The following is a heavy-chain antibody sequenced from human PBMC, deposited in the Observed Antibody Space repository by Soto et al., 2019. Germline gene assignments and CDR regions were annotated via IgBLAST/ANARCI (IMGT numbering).Heavy chain of an antibody. V-gene: IGHV1-18*04. CDR3: ARHYGENYYYYGMDF. CDR2: ISAYNGNT. Sequence: GXSVKGSCKAAGHAFTSYGIRLGRQAPGQGLEWMGWISAYNGNTNYSQKLQGRVTMTTDTSTSTAYMELRSLRSDDTAVYYCARHYGENYYYYGMDFWGQGTTVTVSS. D-gene: IGHD4-17*01. CDR1: GHAFTSYG. J-gene: IGHJ6*02.